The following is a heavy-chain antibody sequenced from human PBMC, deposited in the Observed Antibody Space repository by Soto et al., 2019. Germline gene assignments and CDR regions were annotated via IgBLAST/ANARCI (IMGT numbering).Heavy chain of an antibody. J-gene: IGHJ4*02. CDR3: ARGRYGDY. V-gene: IGHV1-18*01. Sequence: QVHLVQSGAEVKKPGALVKVTCKCSDYTFTSYGITWVRQAPGQGLEWMGWISAHNDNTDYAQKLQGRVTVTRDTSTSTAYMELRSLRSDDTAVYYCARGRYGDYWGQGDLVTVSS. CDR1: DYTFTSYG. D-gene: IGHD1-1*01. CDR2: ISAHNDNT.